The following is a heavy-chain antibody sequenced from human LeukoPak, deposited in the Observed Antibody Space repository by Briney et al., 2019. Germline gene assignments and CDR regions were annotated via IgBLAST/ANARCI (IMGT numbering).Heavy chain of an antibody. CDR1: GFTFSSYG. Sequence: GGSLRLSCAASGFTFSSYGMHWVRQAPGKGLEWVAVIWYDGSNKYYADSVKGRFTISRDNSKNTLYLQMNSLRAEDTAVYYCARDLGYSYGTNWFGPWGQGTLVTVSS. CDR3: ARDLGYSYGTNWFGP. V-gene: IGHV3-33*01. J-gene: IGHJ5*02. D-gene: IGHD5-18*01. CDR2: IWYDGSNK.